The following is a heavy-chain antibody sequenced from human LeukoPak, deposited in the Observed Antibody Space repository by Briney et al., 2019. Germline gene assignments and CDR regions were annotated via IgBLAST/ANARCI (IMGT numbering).Heavy chain of an antibody. CDR2: ISYDGSNK. CDR1: GFTFSSYG. J-gene: IGHJ4*02. D-gene: IGHD6-13*01. Sequence: PGRSLRLSCAASGFTFSSYGMHWVRQAPGKGLEWVAVISYDGSNKYYADSVKGRFTISRDNSKNTLYLQMNSLRGEDTAVYYCAKGKSSSWTYYFDYWGQGTLVTVSS. CDR3: AKGKSSSWTYYFDY. V-gene: IGHV3-30*18.